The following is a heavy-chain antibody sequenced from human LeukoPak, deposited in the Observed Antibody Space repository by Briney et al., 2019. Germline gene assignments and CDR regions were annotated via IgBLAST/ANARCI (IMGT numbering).Heavy chain of an antibody. CDR3: AKGLRGTYYFDY. V-gene: IGHV3-23*01. J-gene: IGHJ4*02. CDR2: ISGSGEST. Sequence: GGSLRLSCAASRFTFSSYGMSWVRQAPGKGLEWVSAISGSGESTYYADSVKGRFTISRDNSKNTLYLQMNSLRAEDTAIYYCAKGLRGTYYFDYWGQGTLVTVSS. D-gene: IGHD4-17*01. CDR1: RFTFSSYG.